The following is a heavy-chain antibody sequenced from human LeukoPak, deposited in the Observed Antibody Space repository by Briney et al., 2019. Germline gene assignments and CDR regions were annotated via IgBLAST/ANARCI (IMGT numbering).Heavy chain of an antibody. CDR1: GGTFSSYA. CDR2: IIPILGIA. CDR3: ARDSYCGGDCPVSY. Sequence: SVKVSCKASGGTFSSYAISWVRQAPGQGLEWMGRIIPILGIANYAQKFQGRVTITADKSTSTAYMELSSLRSEDTAVYYCARDSYCGGDCPVSYWGQGTLVTVSS. J-gene: IGHJ4*02. V-gene: IGHV1-69*04. D-gene: IGHD2-21*02.